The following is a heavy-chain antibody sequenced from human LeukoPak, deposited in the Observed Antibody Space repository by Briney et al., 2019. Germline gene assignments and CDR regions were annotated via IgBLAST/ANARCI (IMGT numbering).Heavy chain of an antibody. V-gene: IGHV1-46*01. CDR1: GYTFSSYY. CDR2: INPSGGST. Sequence: ASVKVCCKASGYTFSSYYMQWLRQAPGQWLEWMGIINPSGGSTSYAQKFQGRVTMTRDTSTSTVYMELSSLRSEDTAVYYCARDKNWFDPWGQGTLVTVSS. CDR3: ARDKNWFDP. J-gene: IGHJ5*02.